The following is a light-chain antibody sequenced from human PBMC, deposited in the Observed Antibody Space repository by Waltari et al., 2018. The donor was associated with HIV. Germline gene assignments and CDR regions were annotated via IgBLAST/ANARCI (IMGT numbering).Light chain of an antibody. CDR3: QSYDTSLSGWV. CDR2: GNN. Sequence: QSVLTQPPSVSGAPGQRVTISCTGSSSNIGSRQDVHRARQLPRAAPNLLLHGNNNRPAGVPDRFSGSKSGTTASLAITGLQADDEADYYCQSYDTSLSGWVFGGGTTLTVL. CDR1: SSNIGSRQD. J-gene: IGLJ3*02. V-gene: IGLV1-40*01.